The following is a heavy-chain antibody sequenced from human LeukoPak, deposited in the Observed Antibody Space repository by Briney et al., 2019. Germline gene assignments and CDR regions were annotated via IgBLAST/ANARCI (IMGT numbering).Heavy chain of an antibody. Sequence: GGSLRLSCAASGFTFSNYSMTWVRQAPGKGLEWVLYISTSNSTIYYADSVKGRFAISRDNAKNSLYLQMNSLRAEDTAVYYCARDPTPRYCSGGSCYTHYGMDVWGQGTTVTVSS. D-gene: IGHD2-15*01. CDR2: ISTSNSTI. V-gene: IGHV3-48*04. CDR3: ARDPTPRYCSGGSCYTHYGMDV. J-gene: IGHJ6*02. CDR1: GFTFSNYS.